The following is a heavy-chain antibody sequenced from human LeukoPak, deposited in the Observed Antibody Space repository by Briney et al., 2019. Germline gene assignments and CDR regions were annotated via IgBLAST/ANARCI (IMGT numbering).Heavy chain of an antibody. CDR1: GGSFSGYY. J-gene: IGHJ6*02. CDR3: ARGRGAHIVVVTAIRGPYYYYGMDV. D-gene: IGHD2-21*02. Sequence: SETLSLTCAVYGGSFSGYYWSWIRQPPGKGLEWLGEINHSGSTNYNPSLKSRVTVSVDTSKNQFSLKLSSVTAADTAVYYCARGRGAHIVVVTAIRGPYYYYGMDVWGQGTTVTVSS. V-gene: IGHV4-34*01. CDR2: INHSGST.